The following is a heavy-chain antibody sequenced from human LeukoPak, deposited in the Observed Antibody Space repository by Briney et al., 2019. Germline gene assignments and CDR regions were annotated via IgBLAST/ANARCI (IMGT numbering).Heavy chain of an antibody. J-gene: IGHJ4*02. CDR2: INKDGSAT. V-gene: IGHV3-43*02. CDR3: ARGFY. CDR1: GFTFDAYA. Sequence: LGGSLRLSCEASGFTFDAYAMHWVRQAPGKGLEWVSLINKDGSATYYADSVKGRFTISRDNSKNSLYLQMNSLRAEDTAVYYCARGFYWGQGTLVTVSS.